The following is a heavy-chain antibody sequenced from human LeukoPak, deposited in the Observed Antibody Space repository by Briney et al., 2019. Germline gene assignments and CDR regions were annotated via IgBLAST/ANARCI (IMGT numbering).Heavy chain of an antibody. Sequence: PSETLSLTCAVYGGSFSVYYWSWIRQPPGKGLEWIGEINHSGSTNYNPSLKSRVTISVDTSKNQFSLKLSSVTAADTAVYYCASRIAGTAGFDYWGQGTLVTVSS. CDR2: INHSGST. V-gene: IGHV4-34*01. CDR1: GGSFSVYY. D-gene: IGHD1-1*01. J-gene: IGHJ4*02. CDR3: ASRIAGTAGFDY.